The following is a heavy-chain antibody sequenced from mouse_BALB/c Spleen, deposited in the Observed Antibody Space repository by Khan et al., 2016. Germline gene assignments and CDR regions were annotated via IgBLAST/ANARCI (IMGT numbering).Heavy chain of an antibody. Sequence: VQLQQSGAELARPGASVKLSCKASGYTFTSYWMQWVKQRPGQGLEWIGAIYPGDGDTRYTQRFKGKATLTADKSSTTAYMQLSSLASEDSAVYYCARLEDYRYYFDCWGQGTTLTVSS. D-gene: IGHD2-14*01. CDR1: GYTFTSYW. CDR3: ARLEDYRYYFDC. CDR2: IYPGDGDT. V-gene: IGHV1-87*01. J-gene: IGHJ2*01.